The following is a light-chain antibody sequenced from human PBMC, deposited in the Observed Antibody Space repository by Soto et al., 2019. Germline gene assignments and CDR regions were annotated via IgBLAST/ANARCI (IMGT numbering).Light chain of an antibody. CDR1: WSNIGRNY. Sequence: QSVLTQPPTASGTPGQKVTISCSGSWSNIGRNYVYWYQQVPGTAPKLLIYRSYQRPSGVPDRFSGSKSGTSASLAISGLRSDDEADYYCVAWDNSLSGGVFGGGTQLTVL. V-gene: IGLV1-47*01. CDR3: VAWDNSLSGGV. J-gene: IGLJ7*01. CDR2: RSY.